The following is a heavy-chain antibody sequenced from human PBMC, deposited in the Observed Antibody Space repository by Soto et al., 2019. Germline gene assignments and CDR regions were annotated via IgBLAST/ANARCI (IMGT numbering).Heavy chain of an antibody. J-gene: IGHJ6*02. CDR3: ARTSAAGKYYYGMDV. CDR2: IYPSDSYT. CDR1: GYSFTSCW. V-gene: IGHV5-10-1*01. Sequence: GESLKISCTGSGYSFTSCWIGWVHQMPGKGLEWMGIIYPSDSYTNYSPSFQGHVTISADKSISTAYLQWSSLKASDTAMYYCARTSAAGKYYYGMDVWGQGTTVTVSS. D-gene: IGHD6-13*01.